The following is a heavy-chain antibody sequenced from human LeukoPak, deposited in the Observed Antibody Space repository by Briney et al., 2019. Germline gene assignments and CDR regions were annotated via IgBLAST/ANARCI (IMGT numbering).Heavy chain of an antibody. V-gene: IGHV3-7*01. J-gene: IGHJ4*02. D-gene: IGHD3-3*01. CDR3: ASPIGNRPYYDFWSGFLPLPVVC. CDR2: IKQDGSEK. Sequence: GGSLRLSCAASGFTFSSYWMSWVRQAPGKGLEWVANIKQDGSEKYYVDSVKGRFTISRDNAKNSLYLQMNSLRAEDTAVYYCASPIGNRPYYDFWSGFLPLPVVCWGQGTLVTVSS. CDR1: GFTFSSYW.